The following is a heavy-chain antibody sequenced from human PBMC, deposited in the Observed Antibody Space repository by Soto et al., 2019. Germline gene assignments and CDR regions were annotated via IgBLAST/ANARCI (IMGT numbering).Heavy chain of an antibody. CDR1: GFPFRNYV. Sequence: EVQLLESGGGLVRPGESLRLSCTASGFPFRNYVMNWVRQAPGKGLEWVSLISGGGGSAYYADSVQGRFTISRDNSKNTLYLQMNSRRAEDTAVYYCARGAYDSSGYPSGYWGQGTLVTVSS. CDR2: ISGGGGSA. D-gene: IGHD3-22*01. V-gene: IGHV3-23*01. J-gene: IGHJ4*02. CDR3: ARGAYDSSGYPSGY.